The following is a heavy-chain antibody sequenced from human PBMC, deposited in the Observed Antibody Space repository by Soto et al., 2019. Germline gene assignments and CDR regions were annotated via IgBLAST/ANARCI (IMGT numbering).Heavy chain of an antibody. J-gene: IGHJ3*02. CDR3: AREAGYCSRTSCYRRAFDT. D-gene: IGHD2-2*01. CDR2: INTDGATS. Sequence: EVQLVESGGDLVQPGGSLRLSCAASGFTFSGHWMHWVRQVPGKGLEWVSRINTDGATSASADSVKGRFTISRDNAKNTPYLQMNALRAEDTAVYFCAREAGYCSRTSCYRRAFDTWGQGTTVTVSS. CDR1: GFTFSGHW. V-gene: IGHV3-74*03.